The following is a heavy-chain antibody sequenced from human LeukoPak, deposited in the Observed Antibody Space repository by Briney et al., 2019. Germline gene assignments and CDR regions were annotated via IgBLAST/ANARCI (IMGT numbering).Heavy chain of an antibody. V-gene: IGHV3-72*01. D-gene: IGHD1-26*01. CDR3: ATSGGSYWS. J-gene: IGHJ5*02. CDR1: GFTFSDHY. Sequence: GGSLRLSCAASGFTFSDHYIDWVRQAPGKGLEWVGRSRDKGNSYTTAYAASVRGRFTISRDDSKNSLYLQMNSLKIEDTAVYYCATSGGSYWSWGQGTLVTVSS. CDR2: SRDKGNSYTT.